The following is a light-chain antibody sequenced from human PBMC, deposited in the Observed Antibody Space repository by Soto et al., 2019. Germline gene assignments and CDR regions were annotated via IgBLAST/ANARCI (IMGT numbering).Light chain of an antibody. J-gene: IGLJ1*01. V-gene: IGLV3-21*02. CDR3: QVWDSSSDEV. CDR1: VLAKKY. CDR2: DDS. Sequence: SYELTQPSSVSVSPGQTARITCSGDVLAKKYARWFQQKPGQAPVLVVYDDSDRPSGIPERFSGSNSGNTATLTISRVEAGDEADYYCQVWDSSSDEVFGTGTKV.